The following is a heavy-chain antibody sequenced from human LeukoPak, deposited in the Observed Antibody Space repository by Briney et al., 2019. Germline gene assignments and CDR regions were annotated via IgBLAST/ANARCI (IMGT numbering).Heavy chain of an antibody. J-gene: IGHJ4*02. D-gene: IGHD3-16*02. V-gene: IGHV1-2*02. CDR3: ARGIEFDS. CDR1: GYTFTGSY. Sequence: ASVKVSFKASGYTFTGSYIHWVRQAPGQGLEWMGWINPNSGGTNYAPKFQGRVTMTRDTSISTAYMELSSLGSDDTAVYYCARGIEFDSWGQGTLVTVSS. CDR2: INPNSGGT.